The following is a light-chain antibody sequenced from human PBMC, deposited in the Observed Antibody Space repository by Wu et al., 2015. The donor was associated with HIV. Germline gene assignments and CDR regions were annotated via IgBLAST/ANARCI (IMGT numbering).Light chain of an antibody. J-gene: IGKJ2*01. CDR2: GAS. CDR1: QSVGSN. V-gene: IGKV3-20*01. Sequence: EIVMTQSPATLSVSPGERATLSCRASQSVGSNLAWYQHKPGQAPSLLIYGASTRAAGIPDRFSGSGSGPDFTLTISRLEPEDSAVYYCQHFGASLYTFGQGTKLEIK. CDR3: QHFGASLYT.